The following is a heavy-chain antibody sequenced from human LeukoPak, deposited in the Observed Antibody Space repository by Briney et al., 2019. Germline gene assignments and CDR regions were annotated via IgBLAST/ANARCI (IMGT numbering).Heavy chain of an antibody. CDR3: ARDGASTYDY. V-gene: IGHV3-30-3*01. CDR2: ISYDGSNK. CDR1: GFTFSSYW. Sequence: PGGSLRLSCAASGFTFSSYWMHWVRQAPGKGLEWVAVISYDGSNKYYADSVKGRFTISRDNSKNTLYLQMNSLRAEDTAVYYCARDGASTYDYWGQGTLVTVSS. J-gene: IGHJ4*02.